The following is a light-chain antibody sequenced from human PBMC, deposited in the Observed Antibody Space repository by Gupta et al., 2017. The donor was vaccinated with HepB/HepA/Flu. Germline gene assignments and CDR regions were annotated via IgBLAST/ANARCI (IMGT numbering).Light chain of an antibody. Sequence: VLTQSPDTRPLSPGERAALPCRPSQYVSSSFIVWYQHKAGQSPRLLMYRGSTRATDIPDRFSGSGSGTDFTLTISRLEPEDFAVYYGQQDGSSPYTFGQGTRVDI. CDR1: QYVSSSF. J-gene: IGKJ1*01. CDR3: QQDGSSPYT. V-gene: IGKV3-20*01. CDR2: RGS.